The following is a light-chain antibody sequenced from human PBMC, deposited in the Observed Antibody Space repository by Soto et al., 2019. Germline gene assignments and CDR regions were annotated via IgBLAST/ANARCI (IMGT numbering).Light chain of an antibody. CDR1: SGSIASNY. CDR3: QSFDSSNYVL. J-gene: IGLJ2*01. CDR2: EDD. V-gene: IGLV6-57*04. Sequence: NFMLTQPHSVSESPGKTVTISCTHTSGSIASNYVQWYQQRPGSAPTTVIYEDDQRPSGVPDRFSGSIDAASDSASLTISGLKTEDEAVYYCQSFDSSNYVLFGGGTKLTFL.